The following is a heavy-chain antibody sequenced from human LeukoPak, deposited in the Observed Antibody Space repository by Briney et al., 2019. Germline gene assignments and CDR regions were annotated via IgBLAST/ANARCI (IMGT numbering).Heavy chain of an antibody. J-gene: IGHJ4*02. D-gene: IGHD3-22*01. CDR3: AKQRRGYYYVTAGDY. Sequence: GGSLRLSCAASGFTFSSYGMSWVRQAPGKGLEWVSAISGSGGSTYYADSVKGRFTISRDNSKNTLYLQMNSLRAEDTAVYYCAKQRRGYYYVTAGDYWGQGTLVTVSS. V-gene: IGHV3-23*01. CDR1: GFTFSSYG. CDR2: ISGSGGST.